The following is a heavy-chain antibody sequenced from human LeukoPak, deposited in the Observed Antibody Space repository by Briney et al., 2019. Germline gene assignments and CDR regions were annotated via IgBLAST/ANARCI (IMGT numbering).Heavy chain of an antibody. CDR2: ILFDGGDQ. J-gene: IGHJ4*02. V-gene: IGHV3-30*02. D-gene: IGHD1-26*01. CDR1: GFTFSSYG. CDR3: AKPLGPAATKSYLDY. Sequence: GGSLRLSCVAFGFTFSSYGIHWVRQAPGKGLEWVAFILFDGGDQYYADSVKGRFTISRDNFKNTLYLQMNSLRAEDTAVYYCAKPLGPAATKSYLDYWGQGTLVTVSS.